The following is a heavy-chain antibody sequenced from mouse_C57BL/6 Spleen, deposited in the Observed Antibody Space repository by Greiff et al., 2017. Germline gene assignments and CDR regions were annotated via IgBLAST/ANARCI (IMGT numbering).Heavy chain of an antibody. CDR3: ARNCESSYYFDY. Sequence: QVQLQQPGAELVKPGASVKLSCKASGYTFTSYWMQWVKQRPGQGLEWIGEIDPSDSYTNYNQKFKGKATLTVDTSSSTAYMQLSSLTSEDSAVYYCARNCESSYYFDYWGQGTTLTVSS. CDR2: IDPSDSYT. D-gene: IGHD1-1*01. CDR1: GYTFTSYW. V-gene: IGHV1-50*01. J-gene: IGHJ2*01.